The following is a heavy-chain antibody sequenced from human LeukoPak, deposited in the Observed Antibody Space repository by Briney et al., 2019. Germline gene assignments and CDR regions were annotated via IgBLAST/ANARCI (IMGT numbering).Heavy chain of an antibody. V-gene: IGHV3-23*01. CDR1: GFTFSSYA. J-gene: IGHJ3*02. D-gene: IGHD3-9*01. CDR3: GNSPRGYFDWPPPPDAFDI. Sequence: PGGSLRLSCAASGFTFSSYAMSWVRQAPGKGLEWVSAISGSGGSTYYADSVKGRFTISRDNSKNTLYLQMNSLRAEDTAVYYCGNSPRGYFDWPPPPDAFDIWGQGTMVTVSS. CDR2: ISGSGGST.